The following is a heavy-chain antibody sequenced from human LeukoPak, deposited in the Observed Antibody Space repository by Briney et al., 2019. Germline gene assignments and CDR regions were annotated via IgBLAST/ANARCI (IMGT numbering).Heavy chain of an antibody. CDR2: ISSSSDSI. Sequence: EGSLRLSCAASGFTFSSHSMNWVRQAPGKGLEWVSIISSSSDSIKYADSVKGRFTISRDNAKSSLYLQMNSLRVEDTAMYYCARCSGGRCYPLYAMDVWGQGTTVTVSS. CDR3: ARCSGGRCYPLYAMDV. CDR1: GFTFSSHS. V-gene: IGHV3-21*01. J-gene: IGHJ6*02. D-gene: IGHD2-15*01.